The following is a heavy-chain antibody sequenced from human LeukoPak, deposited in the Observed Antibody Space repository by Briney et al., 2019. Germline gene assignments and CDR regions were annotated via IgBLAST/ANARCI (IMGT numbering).Heavy chain of an antibody. J-gene: IGHJ5*02. V-gene: IGHV4-4*07. Sequence: SETLSLTCTVSGGSISSYYWSWIRQPAGKGLEWIGRIYSSGSTNYNPSLKSRVTMPVDTSKNQFSLKLRSMTAADTAVYYCARGTYDSGSYYGHWFDPWGQGTLVTVSS. D-gene: IGHD3-10*01. CDR3: ARGTYDSGSYYGHWFDP. CDR2: IYSSGST. CDR1: GGSISSYY.